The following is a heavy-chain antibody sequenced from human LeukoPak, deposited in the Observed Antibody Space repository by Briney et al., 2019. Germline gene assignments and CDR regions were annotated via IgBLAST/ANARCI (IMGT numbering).Heavy chain of an antibody. J-gene: IGHJ4*02. CDR1: GFTFDDYG. Sequence: GGSLRLSCAASGFTFDDYGMSWVRQAPGKGLEWVSGINWNGGSTGYADSVKGRFTISRDNAKNSLYLQMNSLRAEDTAVYYCARDRLLNYYDSYGYWGQGTLVTVSS. V-gene: IGHV3-20*04. D-gene: IGHD3-22*01. CDR3: ARDRLLNYYDSYGY. CDR2: INWNGGST.